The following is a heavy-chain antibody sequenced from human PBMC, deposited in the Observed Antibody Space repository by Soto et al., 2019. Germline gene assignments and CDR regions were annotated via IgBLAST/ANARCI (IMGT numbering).Heavy chain of an antibody. D-gene: IGHD2-2*01. CDR1: GFTFSSYA. Sequence: GGSLRLSCAASGFTFSSYAMSWVRQAPGKGLEWVSAISGSGGSTYYADSVKGRFTISRDNSKNTLYLQMNSLRDEDTAVYYCAKDGDFVCGSRGCFRAPLTGSYGGFRAPLTGSSGGLDYWGQGALVTVSS. V-gene: IGHV3-23*01. CDR3: AKDGDFVCGSRGCFRAPLTGSYGGFRAPLTGSSGGLDY. CDR2: ISGSGGST. J-gene: IGHJ4*02.